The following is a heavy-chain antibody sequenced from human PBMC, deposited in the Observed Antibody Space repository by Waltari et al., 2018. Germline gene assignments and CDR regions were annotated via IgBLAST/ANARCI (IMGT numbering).Heavy chain of an antibody. CDR1: GGSISSSSYY. J-gene: IGHJ4*02. CDR3: ASHWGYCSGGSCYWDY. V-gene: IGHV4-39*01. CDR2: IDYSGRT. D-gene: IGHD2-15*01. Sequence: QLQLQESGPGLVKPSETLSLTCTVSGGSISSSSYYWGWIRQPPGKGLEWVGRIDYSGRTDYSPCRNSRVTISVDTSKNQFSRKLSSVTAADTAVYYCASHWGYCSGGSCYWDYWGQGTLVIVSS.